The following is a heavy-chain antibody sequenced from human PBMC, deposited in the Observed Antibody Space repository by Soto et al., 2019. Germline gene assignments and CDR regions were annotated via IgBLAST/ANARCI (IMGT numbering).Heavy chain of an antibody. V-gene: IGHV4-30-4*01. CDR1: GGSISSGDYY. J-gene: IGHJ6*02. CDR2: IYYSGST. D-gene: IGHD3-10*01. Sequence: PSETLSLTCTVSGGSISSGDYYWSWIRQPPGKGLEWIGYIYYSGSTYYNPSLKSRVTISVDTSKNQFSLKLSSVTAADTAVYYCARVYYGSGSYYNPNSYYYYGMDVWGQGTTVTVSS. CDR3: ARVYYGSGSYYNPNSYYYYGMDV.